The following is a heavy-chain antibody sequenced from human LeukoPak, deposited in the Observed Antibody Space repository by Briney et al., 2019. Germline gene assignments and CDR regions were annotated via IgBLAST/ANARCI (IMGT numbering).Heavy chain of an antibody. CDR2: IKQDGSEK. D-gene: IGHD6-13*01. CDR1: GFTFSDHY. Sequence: GGSLRLSCAASGFTFSDHYMDWVRQAPGKGLEWVANIKQDGSEKYYVDSVKGRFTISRDNAKNSLYLQMNSLRAEDTAVYYCARVAGELDLYYYYYYMDVWGKGTTVTVSS. V-gene: IGHV3-7*01. CDR3: ARVAGELDLYYYYYYMDV. J-gene: IGHJ6*03.